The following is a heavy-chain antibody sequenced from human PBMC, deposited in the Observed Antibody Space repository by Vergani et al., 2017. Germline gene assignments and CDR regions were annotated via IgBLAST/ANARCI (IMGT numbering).Heavy chain of an antibody. Sequence: QVQLVQSGSELKKPGASVKVPCKASGYTFTSYAWNWVRQAPGQVLEWMGWTNTNTGNPTFAQGFTGRFVFSLGTSVSTADLQISSIKAEDTAVYYWAGGFMVRGLINYWGQGTLVTVSS. D-gene: IGHD3-10*01. CDR2: TNTNTGNP. CDR1: GYTFTSYA. CDR3: AGGFMVRGLINY. V-gene: IGHV7-4-1*02. J-gene: IGHJ4*02.